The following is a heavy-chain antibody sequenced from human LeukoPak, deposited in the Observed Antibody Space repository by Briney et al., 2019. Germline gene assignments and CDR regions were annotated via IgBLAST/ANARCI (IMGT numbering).Heavy chain of an antibody. CDR2: INPNSGDT. CDR1: GYTFTGYY. Sequence: ASVKVSCKASGYTFTGYYMHWVRQAPGQGLEWMAWINPNSGDTVSEQKFQGRVSMTYDTSISTAYMELNRLGSDDTAVYYCARDRGGDAFDIWGQGTMVTVSS. V-gene: IGHV1-2*02. J-gene: IGHJ3*02. CDR3: ARDRGGDAFDI. D-gene: IGHD3-10*01.